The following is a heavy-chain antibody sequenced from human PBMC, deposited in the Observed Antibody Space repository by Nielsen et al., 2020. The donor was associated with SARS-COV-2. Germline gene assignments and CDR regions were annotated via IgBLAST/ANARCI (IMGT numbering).Heavy chain of an antibody. CDR3: ARGAQQWLADY. Sequence: ASVKVSCKASGYTFTSYGISWVRQAPGQGLEWRGWFNPGSGGTKYAQKFQGRVTTTRDMSVTTAYMELSGLTSDDTAVYYCARGAQQWLADYWGQGTLVTVSS. CDR1: GYTFTSYG. D-gene: IGHD6-19*01. V-gene: IGHV1-2*02. J-gene: IGHJ4*02. CDR2: FNPGSGGT.